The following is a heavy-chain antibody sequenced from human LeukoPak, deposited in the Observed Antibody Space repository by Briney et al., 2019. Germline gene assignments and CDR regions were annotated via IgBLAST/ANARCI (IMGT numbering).Heavy chain of an antibody. Sequence: ASVKVSCKASGYTFTSYGISWVRQAPGQGLEWMGWISAYNGNTNYAQKLQGRVTMTTDTSTSTAYMELRSLRSDDTAVYYCARDGGGFFHDSSGYRYWGQGTLVTVSS. CDR2: ISAYNGNT. CDR3: ARDGGGFFHDSSGYRY. CDR1: GYTFTSYG. D-gene: IGHD3-22*01. J-gene: IGHJ4*02. V-gene: IGHV1-18*01.